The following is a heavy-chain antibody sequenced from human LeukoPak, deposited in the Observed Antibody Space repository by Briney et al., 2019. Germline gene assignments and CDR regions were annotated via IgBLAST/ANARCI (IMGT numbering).Heavy chain of an antibody. V-gene: IGHV4-34*01. Sequence: SETLSLTCSVYGGSFSGSYWSWIRQPPGKGLEWIGEINHSGSTNYNPSLKSRVTISVDTSKNQFSLKLSSVTAADTAVYYCARGITEVVVPAAPYYYYGMDVWGKGTTVTVSS. CDR1: GGSFSGSY. CDR3: ARGITEVVVPAAPYYYYGMDV. J-gene: IGHJ6*04. CDR2: INHSGST. D-gene: IGHD2-2*01.